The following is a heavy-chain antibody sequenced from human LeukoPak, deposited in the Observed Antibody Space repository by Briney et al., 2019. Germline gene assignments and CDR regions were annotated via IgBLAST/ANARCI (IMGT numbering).Heavy chain of an antibody. CDR3: ARAPWTTERDFDY. CDR2: ISSSSSYI. Sequence: PGRSLRLSCAASGFTFSSYGMHWVRQAPGKGLEWVSSISSSSSYIYYADSVKGRFTISRDNAKNSLYLQMNSLRAEDTAVYYCARAPWTTERDFDYWGQGTLVTVSS. D-gene: IGHD4-17*01. J-gene: IGHJ4*02. V-gene: IGHV3-21*01. CDR1: GFTFSSYG.